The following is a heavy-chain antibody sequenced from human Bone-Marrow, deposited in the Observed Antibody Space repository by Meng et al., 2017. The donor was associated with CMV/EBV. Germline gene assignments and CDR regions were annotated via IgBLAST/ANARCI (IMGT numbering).Heavy chain of an antibody. J-gene: IGHJ4*02. D-gene: IGHD1-26*01. V-gene: IGHV4-31*03. CDR2: IYYSGAA. CDR1: GDSITTGGFS. Sequence: CTFSGDSITTGGFSWTWIRQHPGKGLEWIGYIYYSGAAYYNPSLKSRLSISVDTSSNQFSLNFYSVTAADTAVYYCAREKGGSYYFDYWGLGTLVTVSS. CDR3: AREKGGSYYFDY.